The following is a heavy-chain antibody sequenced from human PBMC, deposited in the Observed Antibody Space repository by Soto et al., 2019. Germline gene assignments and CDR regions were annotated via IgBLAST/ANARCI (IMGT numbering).Heavy chain of an antibody. Sequence: ASVKVSCKASGYTFTGNGISWVRQAPGQGLEWMGWISAYNGNTNYAQKFQGRVTMTTDTSTSTAYMELRSLRSDDTAVYYCASGKSGSYPYYFDYWGQGTLVTVSS. CDR2: ISAYNGNT. CDR1: GYTFTGNG. J-gene: IGHJ4*02. D-gene: IGHD1-26*01. CDR3: ASGKSGSYPYYFDY. V-gene: IGHV1-18*01.